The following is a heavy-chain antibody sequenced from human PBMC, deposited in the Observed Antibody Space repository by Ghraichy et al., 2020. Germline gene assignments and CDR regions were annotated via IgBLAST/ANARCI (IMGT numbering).Heavy chain of an antibody. J-gene: IGHJ4*02. D-gene: IGHD3-22*01. CDR3: AKGYYYDSSGYLVGLGY. CDR1: GFTFGNYA. CDR2: ISGDGACT. Sequence: GGSLRLSCAASGFTFGNYAMNWVRQASGKGLEWVSAISGDGACTYYPDSVKGRFTISRDNSRDTLYLQMNSLRGEDTAVYYCAKGYYYDSSGYLVGLGYWGQGAQVTVSS. V-gene: IGHV3-23*01.